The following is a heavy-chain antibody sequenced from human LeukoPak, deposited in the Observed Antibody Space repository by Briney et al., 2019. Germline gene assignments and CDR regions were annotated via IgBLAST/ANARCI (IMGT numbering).Heavy chain of an antibody. Sequence: GGSLRLSCAASGFTFSGYGMHWVRQAPGKGLEWVAFIRYDGSNKYYAESVKGRFTISRDNSKNTLYLQMNSLRTEDTAVYYCAKERVSTSCCDYWGQGTLVTVSS. J-gene: IGHJ4*02. CDR2: IRYDGSNK. CDR3: AKERVSTSCCDY. CDR1: GFTFSGYG. D-gene: IGHD2-2*01. V-gene: IGHV3-30*02.